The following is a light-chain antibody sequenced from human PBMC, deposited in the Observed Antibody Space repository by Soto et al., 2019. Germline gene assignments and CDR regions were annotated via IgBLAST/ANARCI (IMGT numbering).Light chain of an antibody. V-gene: IGKV3-20*01. CDR3: QQYGTSFLT. CDR2: GAS. CDR1: QSVSNSY. Sequence: EIVLTQTPGNLSLSPGERATLSCRASQSVSNSYLAWYQQKAGQAPRLLIYGASSRATGIPDRFSGSGSGSDFTLTISRLEPEDFAVYYCQQYGTSFLTFGGGTRVDIK. J-gene: IGKJ4*01.